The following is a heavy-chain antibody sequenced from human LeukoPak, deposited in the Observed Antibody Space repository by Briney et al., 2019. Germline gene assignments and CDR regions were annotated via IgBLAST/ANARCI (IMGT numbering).Heavy chain of an antibody. CDR2: IYYSGST. Sequence: KTSQTLSLTCTVSGGSISSGDYYWSWIRQPPGKGLEWIGYIYYSGSTYYNPSLKSRVTISVDTSKNQFSLKLSSVTAADTAVFYCARENSGSYREFDYWGQGTLVTVSS. V-gene: IGHV4-30-4*01. CDR1: GGSISSGDYY. D-gene: IGHD1-26*01. J-gene: IGHJ4*02. CDR3: ARENSGSYREFDY.